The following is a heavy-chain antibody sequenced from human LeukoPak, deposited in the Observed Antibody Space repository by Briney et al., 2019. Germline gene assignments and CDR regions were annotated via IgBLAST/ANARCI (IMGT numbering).Heavy chain of an antibody. D-gene: IGHD5-24*01. CDR2: IYHSGST. J-gene: IGHJ5*02. Sequence: SETLSLTCTVSGGSISSDYWSWIRQPPGKGLEWIGYIYHSGSTYYNPSLKSRVTISVDRSKNQFSLKLSSVTAADTAVYYCARDGKGLQGWFDPWGQGTLVTVSS. V-gene: IGHV4-59*12. CDR3: ARDGKGLQGWFDP. CDR1: GGSISSDY.